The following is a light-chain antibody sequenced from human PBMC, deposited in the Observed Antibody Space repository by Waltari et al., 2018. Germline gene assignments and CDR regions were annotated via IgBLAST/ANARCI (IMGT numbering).Light chain of an antibody. CDR1: QGVSTF. CDR3: QQYIDFPRT. CDR2: GAS. V-gene: IGKV1-16*01. Sequence: DIQMPQSPSSLSASVGDRVTITCRASQGVSTFLAWYQQKPGKAPESLLFGASSLRSGRPSRFSGSGSGTEFTRTSTSLQPEDFASYDCQQYIDFPRTFGPGTRVEIK. J-gene: IGKJ3*01.